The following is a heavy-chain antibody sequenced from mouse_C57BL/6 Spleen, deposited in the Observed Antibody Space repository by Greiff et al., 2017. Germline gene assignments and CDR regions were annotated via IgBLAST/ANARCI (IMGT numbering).Heavy chain of an antibody. J-gene: IGHJ4*01. CDR2: IHPNSGST. Sequence: QVQLQQSGAELVKPGASVKLSCKASGYTFTSYWMHWVKQRPGQGLEWIGMIHPNSGSTNYNEKFKSKATLTVDKSSSTAYMQLSSLTSEDSAVYYCARSGYGNYPYYAMDYWGQGTSVTVSS. CDR1: GYTFTSYW. V-gene: IGHV1-64*01. D-gene: IGHD2-1*01. CDR3: ARSGYGNYPYYAMDY.